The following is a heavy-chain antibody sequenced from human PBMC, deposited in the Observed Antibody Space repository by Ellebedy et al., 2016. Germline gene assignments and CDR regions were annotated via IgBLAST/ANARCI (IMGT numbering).Heavy chain of an antibody. J-gene: IGHJ4*02. CDR2: ISGDGATK. CDR1: GFTFRNFF. CDR3: RPGHYSNT. Sequence: GGSLRLSXVASGFTFRNFFMSWVRQAPGKGLEWVSTISGDGATKFYADSVRGRFTVSRDNSMKTLYLQLNSPRAEDTAMYYCRPGHYSNTWGQGTLVTVSS. V-gene: IGHV3-23*01.